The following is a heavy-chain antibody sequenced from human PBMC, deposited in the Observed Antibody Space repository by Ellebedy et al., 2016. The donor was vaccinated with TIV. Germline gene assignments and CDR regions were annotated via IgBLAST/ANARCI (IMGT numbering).Heavy chain of an antibody. CDR2: INPNSGGT. Sequence: AASVKVSCKASGYTFTGYYMHWVRQAPGQGLEWMGWINPNSGGTNYAQKFQGWVTMTRDTSISTAYMELSRLRSDDTAVYYCARALVVGELSLRRYSLGYWGQGTLVTVSS. J-gene: IGHJ4*02. D-gene: IGHD3-16*02. V-gene: IGHV1-2*04. CDR3: ARALVVGELSLRRYSLGY. CDR1: GYTFTGYY.